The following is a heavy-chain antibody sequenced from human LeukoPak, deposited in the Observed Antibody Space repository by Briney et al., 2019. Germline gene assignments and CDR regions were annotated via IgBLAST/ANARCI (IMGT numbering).Heavy chain of an antibody. J-gene: IGHJ4*02. CDR1: GNYW. V-gene: IGHV3-74*01. D-gene: IGHD2/OR15-2a*01. Sequence: GSLRLSCAASGNYWMHWVRQAPGKGLVWVANINSDGSWTSYADSVKGRFTISKDNAKNTVYPQMNNLRAEDTAVYYCVNFYKTYWGRGPLVTVSS. CDR3: VNFYKTY. CDR2: INSDGSWT.